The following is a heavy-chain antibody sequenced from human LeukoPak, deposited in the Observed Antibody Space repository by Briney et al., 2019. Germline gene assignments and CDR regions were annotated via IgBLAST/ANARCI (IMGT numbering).Heavy chain of an antibody. Sequence: GGSLRLSCAASGFTFSNYDMNWVRQAPGKGLEWVSVIYSGGSTYYADSVKGRFTISRDNSKNTLYLQMNSLRAEDTAVYYCARDSRYYYDSSGTDYWGQGTLVTVSS. CDR3: ARDSRYYYDSSGTDY. D-gene: IGHD3-22*01. CDR1: GFTFSNYD. V-gene: IGHV3-66*01. J-gene: IGHJ4*02. CDR2: IYSGGST.